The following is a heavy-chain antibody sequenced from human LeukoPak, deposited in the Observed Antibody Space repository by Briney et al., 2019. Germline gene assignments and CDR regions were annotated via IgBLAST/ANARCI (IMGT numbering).Heavy chain of an antibody. CDR3: ARITSTLGYSLKRFDP. CDR1: GYSFTSYW. D-gene: IGHD5-18*01. Sequence: GESLKISCKGSGYSFTSYWIGWVRQMPGKGLEWMGIIYPGDSDTRYSPSFQGQVTISADKSISTAYLRWSSLKASDTAMYYCARITSTLGYSLKRFDPRGQGTLVTVSS. CDR2: IYPGDSDT. V-gene: IGHV5-51*01. J-gene: IGHJ5*02.